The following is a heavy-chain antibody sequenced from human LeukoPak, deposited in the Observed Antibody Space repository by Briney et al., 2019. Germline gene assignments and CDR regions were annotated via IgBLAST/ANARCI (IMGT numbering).Heavy chain of an antibody. J-gene: IGHJ4*02. CDR3: ARQTRGGIAAAGSDY. CDR2: IYPGDSDT. CDR1: GYSFTNYW. Sequence: GESLQISCKGSGYSFTNYWIGWVRQMPGKGLEWMGIIYPGDSDTRYGPSFQGQVTISADKSISTAYLQWSSLKASDSAMYYCARQTRGGIAAAGSDYWGQGTLVTVSS. D-gene: IGHD6-13*01. V-gene: IGHV5-51*01.